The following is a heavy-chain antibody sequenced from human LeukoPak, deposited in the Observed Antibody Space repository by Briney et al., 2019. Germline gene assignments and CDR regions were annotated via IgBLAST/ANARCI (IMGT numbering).Heavy chain of an antibody. CDR1: GLTFSNYG. V-gene: IGHV3-30*03. CDR3: AAYHVSHSESGY. D-gene: IGHD1-14*01. J-gene: IGHJ4*02. Sequence: GGTLRLSCVASGLTFSNYGMHWVRQAPGKGLEWVTEIYFDGSNKHYVDSVKGRFTISRDNSKNTLYLQMNSLSAEDTAVYYCAAYHVSHSESGYWGQGTLVTVSS. CDR2: IYFDGSNK.